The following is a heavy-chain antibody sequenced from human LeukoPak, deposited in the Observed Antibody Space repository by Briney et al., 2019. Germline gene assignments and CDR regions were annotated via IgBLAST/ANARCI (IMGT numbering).Heavy chain of an antibody. Sequence: SETLSLTCTVSGYSISSAYYWGWIRQPPGKGPEWIGRIYTSGTTNYNPSLKSRVTISIDTSKNQFSLKLSSVTAADTAVYYCASGYGSGSYSPFDYWGQGTLVTVSS. CDR1: GYSISSAYY. CDR3: ASGYGSGSYSPFDY. J-gene: IGHJ4*02. V-gene: IGHV4-38-2*02. CDR2: IYTSGTT. D-gene: IGHD3-10*01.